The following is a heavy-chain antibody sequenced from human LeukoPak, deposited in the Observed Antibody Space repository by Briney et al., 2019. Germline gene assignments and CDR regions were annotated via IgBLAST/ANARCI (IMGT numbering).Heavy chain of an antibody. J-gene: IGHJ4*02. D-gene: IGHD2-2*01. Sequence: RASVKVSCKASGGTSSSYAISWVRQAPGQGLEWMGGIIPIFGTANYAQKFQGRVTITADKSTSTAYMELSSLRSEDTAVYYCASIGYCSSTSCHDYWGQGTLVTVSS. V-gene: IGHV1-69*06. CDR3: ASIGYCSSTSCHDY. CDR1: GGTSSSYA. CDR2: IIPIFGTA.